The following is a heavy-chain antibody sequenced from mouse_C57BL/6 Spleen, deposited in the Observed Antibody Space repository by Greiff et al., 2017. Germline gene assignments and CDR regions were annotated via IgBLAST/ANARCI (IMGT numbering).Heavy chain of an antibody. CDR3: AKAQGLITTVVAGDYFDY. CDR2: ILPGSGST. J-gene: IGHJ2*01. CDR1: GYTFTGYW. Sequence: QVQLQQSGAELMKPGASVKLSCKATGYTFTGYWIEWVKQRPGHGLEWIGEILPGSGSTNYNEKFKGKATFTADTSSNTAYMQLSSLTTEDSAIYYGAKAQGLITTVVAGDYFDYWGQGTTLTVSS. V-gene: IGHV1-9*01. D-gene: IGHD1-1*01.